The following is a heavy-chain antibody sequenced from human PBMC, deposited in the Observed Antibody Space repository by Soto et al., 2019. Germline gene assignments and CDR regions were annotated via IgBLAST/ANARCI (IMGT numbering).Heavy chain of an antibody. Sequence: PSETLSLTCTVSGGSISSGSYYWGWIRQPPGKGLEWIGNIYYSGSTYYNPSLKSRVTISVDTSKNQFSLKLSSVTAADTAVYYCMLGSGWKDFDYWGQGTLVTVSS. V-gene: IGHV4-39*01. J-gene: IGHJ4*02. CDR3: MLGSGWKDFDY. CDR2: IYYSGST. CDR1: GGSISSGSYY. D-gene: IGHD3-22*01.